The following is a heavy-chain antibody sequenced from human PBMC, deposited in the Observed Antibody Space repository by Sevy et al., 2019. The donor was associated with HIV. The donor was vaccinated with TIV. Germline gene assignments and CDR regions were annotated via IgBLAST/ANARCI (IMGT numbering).Heavy chain of an antibody. Sequence: GGSLRLSCAASGFTFSDYYMSWIRQAPGKGLEWVSYISSSSSYTNYADSVRGRFTISRDNSKNTLYLQMNSLRAEDTAVYYCARGMILEGSWYGMDVWGQGTTVTVSS. CDR1: GFTFSDYY. J-gene: IGHJ6*02. CDR2: ISSSSSYT. D-gene: IGHD3-3*01. CDR3: ARGMILEGSWYGMDV. V-gene: IGHV3-11*05.